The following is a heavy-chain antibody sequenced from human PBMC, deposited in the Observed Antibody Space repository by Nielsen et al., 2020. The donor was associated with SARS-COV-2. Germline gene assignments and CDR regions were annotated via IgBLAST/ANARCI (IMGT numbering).Heavy chain of an antibody. V-gene: IGHV3-30*14. D-gene: IGHD3-16*01. CDR3: ARYHYGTFETSGFYEY. J-gene: IGHJ4*02. Sequence: GESLKISCAASGFAFSYFAIHWVRQAPGKGLEWVALISNDGTKKFYSDSVRGRFTISRDEPRNTVYLQANSLRLEDTAIYYCARYHYGTFETSGFYEYWGQGTLVSVSS. CDR2: ISNDGTKK. CDR1: GFAFSYFA.